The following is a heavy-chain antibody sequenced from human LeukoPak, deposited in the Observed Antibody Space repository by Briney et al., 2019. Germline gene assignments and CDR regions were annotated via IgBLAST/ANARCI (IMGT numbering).Heavy chain of an antibody. D-gene: IGHD5-18*01. Sequence: SETLSLTCTVSGGSVSSGSYYWSWIRQPPGKGLEWIGYIYYSGSTNYNPSLKSRVTISVDTSKNQFSLKLSSVTAADTAVYYCATIHTGADWFDPWGQGTLVTVSS. CDR3: ATIHTGADWFDP. CDR1: GGSVSSGSYY. J-gene: IGHJ5*02. CDR2: IYYSGST. V-gene: IGHV4-61*01.